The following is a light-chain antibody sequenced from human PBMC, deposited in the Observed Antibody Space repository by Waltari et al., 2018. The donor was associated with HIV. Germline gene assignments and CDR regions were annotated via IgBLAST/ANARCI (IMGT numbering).Light chain of an antibody. V-gene: IGKV3-15*01. Sequence: VMTQSPATLSVSPGDRTTLSCTASQSVRTKLAWYQQKPGQPPRPLIYGASTRATGIAARFSGSGSGTEFTLTINSLQSEDYAVYYCQQYDYWPPWTFGQGTKVEMK. J-gene: IGKJ1*01. CDR3: QQYDYWPPWT. CDR1: QSVRTK. CDR2: GAS.